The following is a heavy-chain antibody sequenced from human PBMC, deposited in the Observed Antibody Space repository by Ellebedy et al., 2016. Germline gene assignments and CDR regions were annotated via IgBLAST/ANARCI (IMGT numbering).Heavy chain of an antibody. Sequence: ASVKVSCKASGYTFTSYGISWVRQAPGQGLEWMGWISAYNGNTNYAQKLQGRVTMTTDTSTSTAYMELRSLRSDDTAVYYCARGKRVRSSGWYGWFDPWGQGTLVTVSS. V-gene: IGHV1-18*01. CDR3: ARGKRVRSSGWYGWFDP. CDR2: ISAYNGNT. D-gene: IGHD6-19*01. CDR1: GYTFTSYG. J-gene: IGHJ5*02.